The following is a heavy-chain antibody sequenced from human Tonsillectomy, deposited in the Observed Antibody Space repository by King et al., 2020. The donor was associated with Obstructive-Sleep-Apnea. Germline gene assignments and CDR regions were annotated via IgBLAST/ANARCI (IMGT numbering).Heavy chain of an antibody. V-gene: IGHV1-69*04. CDR2: IIPILGIA. CDR1: GGTFSSYA. Sequence: QVQLVQSGAEVKKTGSSVKVSCKASGGTFSSYAISWVRQAPGQGLEWMGRIIPILGIANYAQKFQGRVTMTADKSTSTAYMELSSLRSEDTAVYYCAREQLDNWFDPWGQGTLVTVSS. J-gene: IGHJ5*02. CDR3: AREQLDNWFDP. D-gene: IGHD6-13*01.